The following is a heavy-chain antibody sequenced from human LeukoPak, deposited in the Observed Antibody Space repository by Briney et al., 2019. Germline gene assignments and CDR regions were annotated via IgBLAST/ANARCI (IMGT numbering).Heavy chain of an antibody. V-gene: IGHV6-1*01. J-gene: IGHJ5*01. CDR1: GDSVSSNTAV. D-gene: IGHD2-21*02. CDR2: TYYRSKWYN. CDR3: ARGNRDFDS. Sequence: SQTLSLTCAISGDSVSSNTAVWNWIRQSPSRGLEWLGRTYYRSKWYNDYAPSVQSRITINPDTSKNQFSLHLNSVTPEDTAVYYCARGNRDFDSWGQGTLVTVSS.